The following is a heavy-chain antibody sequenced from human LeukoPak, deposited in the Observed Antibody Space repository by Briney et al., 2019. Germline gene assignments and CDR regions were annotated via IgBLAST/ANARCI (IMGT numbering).Heavy chain of an antibody. D-gene: IGHD3-10*02. V-gene: IGHV3-30*18. CDR2: ISYDGSNK. CDR3: AELGITMIGGV. J-gene: IGHJ6*04. CDR1: GFTFSSYG. Sequence: GGSLRLSCAASGFTFSSYGMHWVRQAPGKGLEWVAVISYDGSNKYCADSVKGRFTISRDNAKNSLYLQMNSLRAEDTAVYYCAELGITMIGGVWGKGTTVTISS.